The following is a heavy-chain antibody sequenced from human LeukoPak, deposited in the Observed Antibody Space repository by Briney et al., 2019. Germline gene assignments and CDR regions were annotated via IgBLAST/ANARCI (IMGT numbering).Heavy chain of an antibody. V-gene: IGHV3-11*05. CDR3: ARAAGGGYCSSTSCYVLDY. CDR1: GFTFRDYY. Sequence: GGSLRLSCAVSGFTFRDYYMSWIRQAPGKGLEWVSYISISSSYTDYADSVKGRFTISRDNAKNSLYLQMNSLRAEDTAVYYCARAAGGGYCSSTSCYVLDYWGQGTLVTVSS. CDR2: ISISSSYT. D-gene: IGHD2-2*01. J-gene: IGHJ4*02.